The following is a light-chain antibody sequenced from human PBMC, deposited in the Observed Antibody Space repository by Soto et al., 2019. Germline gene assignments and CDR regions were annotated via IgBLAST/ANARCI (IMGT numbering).Light chain of an antibody. Sequence: EIVFTQSPVTPALSPWERDTLSCMANQSVDINFLAWNKQKPGQAPRPIIYDESNRATGVAARFSGSGSGKDFTITISSIEPEDFAVYYCKQRKNWPITFGKGTQLEIK. V-gene: IGKV3-11*01. J-gene: IGKJ5*01. CDR3: KQRKNWPIT. CDR2: DES. CDR1: QSVDIN.